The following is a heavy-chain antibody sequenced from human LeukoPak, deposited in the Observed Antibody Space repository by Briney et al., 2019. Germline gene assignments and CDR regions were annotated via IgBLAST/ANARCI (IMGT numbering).Heavy chain of an antibody. J-gene: IGHJ4*02. CDR1: GFAFSSYG. V-gene: IGHV3-30*02. CDR3: AKDHIVGGTRLEY. Sequence: GGSLRLSCEAYGFAFSSYGMHWVRQAPGKGLEWLSFIRFDAAREYYVDSVMGRFTVSRDNSKNTLFLQMNSLRLEDTAIYYCAKDHIVGGTRLEYWGQGTLVSVSS. D-gene: IGHD1-26*01. CDR2: IRFDAARE.